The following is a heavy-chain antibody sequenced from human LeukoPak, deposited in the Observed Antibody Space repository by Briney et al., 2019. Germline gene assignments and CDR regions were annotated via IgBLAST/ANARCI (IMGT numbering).Heavy chain of an antibody. V-gene: IGHV1-2*02. D-gene: IGHD3-10*01. J-gene: IGHJ6*03. CDR1: GYTFTGYC. CDR2: INPNSGGT. CDR3: ARDPLWFDYYYMDV. Sequence: ASVKASCKASGYTFTGYCMHWVRQAPGQGLEWMGWINPNSGGTNYAQKFQGRVTMTRDTSISTAYMELSRLRSDDTAVYYCARDPLWFDYYYMDVWGKGTTVTVSS.